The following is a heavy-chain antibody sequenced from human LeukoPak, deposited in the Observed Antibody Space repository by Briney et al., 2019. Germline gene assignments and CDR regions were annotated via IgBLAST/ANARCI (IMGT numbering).Heavy chain of an antibody. D-gene: IGHD3-22*01. V-gene: IGHV4-39*07. CDR2: IYYSGST. J-gene: IGHJ6*03. Sequence: RASETLSLTCTVSGGSISSSSYYWGWIRQPPGKGLEWIGSIYYSGSTYYNPSLKSRVTISVDTSKNQFSLRLSSVTAADTAVYYCARDLFDSSDYYYYYMDVWGKGTTVTVSS. CDR1: GGSISSSSYY. CDR3: ARDLFDSSDYYYYYMDV.